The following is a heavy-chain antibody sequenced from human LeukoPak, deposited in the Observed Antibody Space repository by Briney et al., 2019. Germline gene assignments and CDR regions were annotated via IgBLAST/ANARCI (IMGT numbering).Heavy chain of an antibody. Sequence: SSETLSLTCAVYGGSFSGYYWSWIRQPPGKGLEWIGEINHSGSTNYNPSLKSRVTISVDTSKNQFSLKLSSVTAADTAVYYCARGQRFLTTVTTGGWFDPWGQGTLVTDSS. V-gene: IGHV4-34*01. CDR1: GGSFSGYY. J-gene: IGHJ5*02. CDR2: INHSGST. D-gene: IGHD4-17*01. CDR3: ARGQRFLTTVTTGGWFDP.